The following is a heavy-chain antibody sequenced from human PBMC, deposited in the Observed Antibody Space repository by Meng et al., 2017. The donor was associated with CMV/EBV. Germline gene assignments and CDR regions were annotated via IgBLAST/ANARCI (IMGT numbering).Heavy chain of an antibody. Sequence: ASVTVSCKASGYTFTSYGISWVRQAPGQGLEWMGWISAYNGNTNYAQKLQGRVTMTTDTSTSTAYMELRSLRSDDTAVYYCARARVDDVLTGYLPQGDVYYYGMDVWGLGTTVTVSS. CDR3: ARARVDDVLTGYLPQGDVYYYGMDV. CDR2: ISAYNGNT. D-gene: IGHD3-9*01. J-gene: IGHJ6*02. V-gene: IGHV1-18*01. CDR1: GYTFTSYG.